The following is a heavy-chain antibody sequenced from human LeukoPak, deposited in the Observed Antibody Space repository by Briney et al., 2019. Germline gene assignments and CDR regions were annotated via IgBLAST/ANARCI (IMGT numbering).Heavy chain of an antibody. J-gene: IGHJ4*02. Sequence: PSETLSLTCAVYGGSFSGYYWSWIRQPPGKGLEGMGEINHSGSTNYNPSLKSRVTISVDTSKNQFSLKLSSVTAADTAVYYCAGKEWGYGDYFYPYYFDYWGQGTLVTVSS. CDR1: GGSFSGYY. V-gene: IGHV4-34*01. CDR2: INHSGST. CDR3: AGKEWGYGDYFYPYYFDY. D-gene: IGHD4-17*01.